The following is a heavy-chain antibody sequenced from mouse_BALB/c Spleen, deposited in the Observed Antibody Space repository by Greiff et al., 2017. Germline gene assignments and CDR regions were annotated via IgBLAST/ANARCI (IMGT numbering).Heavy chain of an antibody. CDR2: ISSGSSTI. V-gene: IGHV5-17*02. D-gene: IGHD2-1*01. CDR1: GFTFSSFG. CDR3: ARWGYGNYWFAY. J-gene: IGHJ3*01. Sequence: EVKLVESGGGLVQPGGSRKLSCAASGFTFSSFGMHWVRQAPEKGLEWVAYISSGSSTIYYADTVKGRFTISRDNPKNTLFLQMTSLRSEDTAMYYCARWGYGNYWFAYWGQGTLVTVSA.